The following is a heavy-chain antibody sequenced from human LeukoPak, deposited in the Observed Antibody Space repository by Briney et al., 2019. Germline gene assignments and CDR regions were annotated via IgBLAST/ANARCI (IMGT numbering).Heavy chain of an antibody. D-gene: IGHD1-14*01. CDR3: ARSQGSTYNPRSGFDY. J-gene: IGHJ4*02. V-gene: IGHV3-48*01. CDR2: ISSSSSTI. CDR1: GFTFSSYS. Sequence: GGSLRLSCAASGFTFSSYSMNWVRQAPGKGLEWVSYISSSSSTIYYADSVKGRFTISRDNAKNSLYLQMNSLRAEDTAVYYCARSQGSTYNPRSGFDYWGQGTLVTVSS.